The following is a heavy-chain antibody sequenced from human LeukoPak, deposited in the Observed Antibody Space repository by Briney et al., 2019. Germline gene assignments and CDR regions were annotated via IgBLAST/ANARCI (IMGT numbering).Heavy chain of an antibody. J-gene: IGHJ4*02. V-gene: IGHV3-11*01. CDR1: GFTFSDYY. CDR2: ISSSGSTI. Sequence: GGSLRLSCAASGFTFSDYYMSWIRQAPGKGREWVSYISSSGSTIYYADSVKGRFTISRDNAKNSLYLQMNSLRAEDTAVYYCARVDSMIVVVPDYWGQGTLVTVSS. D-gene: IGHD3-22*01. CDR3: ARVDSMIVVVPDY.